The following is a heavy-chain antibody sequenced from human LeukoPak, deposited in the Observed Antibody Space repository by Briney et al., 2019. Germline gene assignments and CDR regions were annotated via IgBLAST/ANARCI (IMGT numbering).Heavy chain of an antibody. CDR3: AKDRWLRDRRSIDY. D-gene: IGHD5-12*01. CDR2: ISADGDGT. Sequence: PGGSLRLSCAATGFNFDEYALHWVRQAPGKGLEWVSLISADGDGTYYAASVKGRFTISRDKSKNSLYLQMNSLRTEDTALYYCAKDRWLRDRRSIDYWGQGTLVTVSS. V-gene: IGHV3-43*02. CDR1: GFNFDEYA. J-gene: IGHJ4*02.